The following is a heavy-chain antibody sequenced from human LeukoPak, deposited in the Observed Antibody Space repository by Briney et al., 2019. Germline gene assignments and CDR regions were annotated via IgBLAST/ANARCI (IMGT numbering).Heavy chain of an antibody. CDR3: AKAVVRDYVWGSYAH. D-gene: IGHD3-16*01. J-gene: IGHJ4*02. V-gene: IGHV3-23*01. Sequence: GGSLRLSCAASGFTFSSYAMSWVRQAPGKGLEWVSAISGSGGSTYYADSVKGRFTISRDNSKNTLYLQMNSLRAEDTAVYYCAKAVVRDYVWGSYAHWGQGTLVTVSS. CDR2: ISGSGGST. CDR1: GFTFSSYA.